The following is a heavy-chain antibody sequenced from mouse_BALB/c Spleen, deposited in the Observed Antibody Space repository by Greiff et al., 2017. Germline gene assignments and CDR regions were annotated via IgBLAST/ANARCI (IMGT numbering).Heavy chain of an antibody. Sequence: QVQLKQSGAELARPGASVKMSCKASGYTFTSYTMHWVKQRPGQGLEWIGYINPSSGYTNYNQKFKDKATLTADKSSSTAYMQLSSLTSEDSAVYYCAQTGTNYFDYWGQGTTLTVSS. CDR1: GYTFTSYT. CDR3: AQTGTNYFDY. D-gene: IGHD4-1*01. CDR2: INPSSGYT. V-gene: IGHV1-4*01. J-gene: IGHJ2*01.